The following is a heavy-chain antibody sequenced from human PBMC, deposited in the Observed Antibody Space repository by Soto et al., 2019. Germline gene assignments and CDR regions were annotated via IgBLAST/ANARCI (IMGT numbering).Heavy chain of an antibody. V-gene: IGHV5-10-1*01. D-gene: IGHD2-15*01. Sequence: GESLKISCKGSGYSFINYWIAWVRQMPERDLEWMGRIDPTDSYVNYSPSFEGHVTIAVDRSISTAYLQWRSLRASDTAMYYCAIVEARGYYFDYWGQGSLVTVSS. CDR2: IDPTDSYV. CDR1: GYSFINYW. CDR3: AIVEARGYYFDY. J-gene: IGHJ4*02.